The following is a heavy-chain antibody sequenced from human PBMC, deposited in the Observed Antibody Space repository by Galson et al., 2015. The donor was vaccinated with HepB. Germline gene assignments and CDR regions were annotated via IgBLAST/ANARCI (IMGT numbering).Heavy chain of an antibody. D-gene: IGHD3-9*01. Sequence: SLRLSCAASGFTFSSYWMHWVRQAPGKGLVWVSRINSDGSSTSYADSVKGRFTFSRDNAKNTLYLQMNSLRAEDTAVYYCARDSHYDILTGYPLGFDPWGQGTLVTVSS. J-gene: IGHJ5*02. CDR2: INSDGSST. V-gene: IGHV3-74*01. CDR3: ARDSHYDILTGYPLGFDP. CDR1: GFTFSSYW.